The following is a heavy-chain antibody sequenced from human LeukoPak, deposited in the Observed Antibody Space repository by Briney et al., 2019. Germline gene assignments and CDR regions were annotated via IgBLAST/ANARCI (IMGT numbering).Heavy chain of an antibody. D-gene: IGHD6-19*01. V-gene: IGHV1-69*05. J-gene: IGHJ4*02. CDR3: ASRDAVAGTDASY. CDR1: GGTFSSYA. Sequence: SVKVSCKASGGTFSSYAISWVRQAPGQGLEWMGGSIPIFGTANYAQKFQGRVTITTDESTSTAYMELSSLRSEDTAVYYCASRDAVAGTDASYWGQGTLVTVSS. CDR2: SIPIFGTA.